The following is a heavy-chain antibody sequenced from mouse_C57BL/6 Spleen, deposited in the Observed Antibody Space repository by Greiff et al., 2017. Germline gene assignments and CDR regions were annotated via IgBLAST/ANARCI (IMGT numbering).Heavy chain of an antibody. CDR1: GFTLTSYG. Sequence: VQLQQSGPGLVQPSQCLTLTCTASGFTLTSYGVHWVRQTPGKGLEWLGVIWGGGSTDYNADFISRLSISEDKSKSQVFIQMNSLRADDTAIYYCASLAVYALDYWGQGTSVTVSA. CDR2: IWGGGST. J-gene: IGHJ4*01. D-gene: IGHD1-1*01. CDR3: ASLAVYALDY. V-gene: IGHV2-2*01.